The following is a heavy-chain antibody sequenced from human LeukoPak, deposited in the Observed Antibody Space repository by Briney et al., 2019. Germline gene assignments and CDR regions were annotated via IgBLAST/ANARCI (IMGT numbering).Heavy chain of an antibody. CDR3: ARANPADFNL. Sequence: GGSLRLSCVASEFTFSNYWIHWVRQPPGKGLVWVSRIRYDGIVTNYADSVEGRFTISRDNAKNTVHLQMNSLRDDDTAVYYCARANPADFNLWGRGTLVTVSS. CDR1: EFTFSNYW. CDR2: IRYDGIVT. V-gene: IGHV3-74*01. D-gene: IGHD1-14*01. J-gene: IGHJ2*01.